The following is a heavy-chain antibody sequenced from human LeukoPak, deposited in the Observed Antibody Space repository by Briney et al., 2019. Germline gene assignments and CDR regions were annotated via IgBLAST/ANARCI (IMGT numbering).Heavy chain of an antibody. CDR3: VGADYDILTGYCIDY. V-gene: IGHV3-48*03. D-gene: IGHD3-9*01. J-gene: IGHJ4*02. Sequence: GGSLRLSCAASGFTFSSFEMHWVRQAPGKGLEWVSYISSSGDTLYYANSMKGRFTISRDNAKHSLYLQMDSLRAEDTAVYYCVGADYDILTGYCIDYWGQGTLVTVSS. CDR2: ISSSGDTL. CDR1: GFTFSSFE.